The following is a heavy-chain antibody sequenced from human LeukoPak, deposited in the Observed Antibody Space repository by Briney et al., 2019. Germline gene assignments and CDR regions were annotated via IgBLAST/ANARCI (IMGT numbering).Heavy chain of an antibody. CDR3: ARGRCSSRSCYLFDY. V-gene: IGHV1-46*01. D-gene: IGHD2-2*01. CDR1: GYTFTSYF. Sequence: ASVKVSCKASGYTFTSYFMHWVRQVPGQGLEWMGITNPSGGSTMYAQKFQGRVTMTWDTSTSTVYMELSRLRSDDTAVYYCARGRCSSRSCYLFDYWGQGTLVTVSS. J-gene: IGHJ4*02. CDR2: TNPSGGST.